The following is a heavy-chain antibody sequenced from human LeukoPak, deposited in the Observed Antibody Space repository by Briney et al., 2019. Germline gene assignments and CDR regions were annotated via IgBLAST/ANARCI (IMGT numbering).Heavy chain of an antibody. V-gene: IGHV3-23*01. CDR1: GITLSNYG. J-gene: IGHJ4*02. Sequence: GGSLRLSCAVSGITLSNYGMSWVRQAPGKGLEWVAGISGSGGRTNYADSVKGRSTISRDNAKNSLYLQMNSLRAEDTAVYYCARTANFAAGYYIDYWGQGTLVTVSS. CDR2: ISGSGGRT. CDR3: ARTANFAAGYYIDY. D-gene: IGHD6-13*01.